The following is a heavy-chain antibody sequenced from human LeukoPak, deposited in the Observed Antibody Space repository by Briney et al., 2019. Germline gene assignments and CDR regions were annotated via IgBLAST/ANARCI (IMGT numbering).Heavy chain of an antibody. Sequence: ASVKVSCKASGYTFTGYYMHWVRQAPGQGLEWMGWINPNSGGTNYAQKFQGRVTMTRDTSISTAYMELSRLRSDDTAVYYCARGGGEDTYYYYMDVWGKGTTVTVSS. CDR1: GYTFTGYY. D-gene: IGHD2-15*01. CDR2: INPNSGGT. V-gene: IGHV1-2*02. CDR3: ARGGGEDTYYYYMDV. J-gene: IGHJ6*03.